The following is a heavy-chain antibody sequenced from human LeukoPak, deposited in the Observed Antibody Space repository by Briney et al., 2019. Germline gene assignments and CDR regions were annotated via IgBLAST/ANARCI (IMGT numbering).Heavy chain of an antibody. Sequence: GGSLRLSCAASEFSVGSNYMTWVRQAPGKGLEWVSLIYSGGSTYYADSVKGRFTISRDNSKNTLYLQMNGLRAEDTAVCYCARDGGYCSGGSCYPPLGYWGQGTLVTVSS. V-gene: IGHV3-66*01. J-gene: IGHJ4*02. CDR3: ARDGGYCSGGSCYPPLGY. D-gene: IGHD2-15*01. CDR1: EFSVGSNY. CDR2: IYSGGST.